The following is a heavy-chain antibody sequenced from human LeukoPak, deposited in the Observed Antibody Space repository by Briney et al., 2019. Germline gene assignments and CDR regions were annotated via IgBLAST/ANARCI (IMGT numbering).Heavy chain of an antibody. CDR1: GFTFSSYS. V-gene: IGHV3-21*01. J-gene: IGHJ6*03. CDR3: ASYGFSLSDYYYMDV. CDR2: ISSSSSSYI. D-gene: IGHD5-24*01. Sequence: GGSLRLSCAASGFTFSSYSMNWVRQAPGKGLEWVSSISSSSSSYIYYAESVKGRFTISRDNAKNSLYLQMNSLRAEDTAVYYCASYGFSLSDYYYMDVWGKGTTVTVSS.